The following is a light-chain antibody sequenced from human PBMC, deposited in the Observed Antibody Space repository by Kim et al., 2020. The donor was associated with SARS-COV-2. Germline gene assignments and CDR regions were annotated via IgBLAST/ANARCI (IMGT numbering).Light chain of an antibody. CDR3: YSAADNNLV. V-gene: IGLV3-27*01. J-gene: IGLJ2*01. CDR2: KDS. CDR1: VLAKKY. Sequence: SGSPGQTARITCSGDVLAKKYARWVQQKPGQAPVLVIYKDSERPSGIPERFSGSSSGTTVTLTISGAQVEDEADYYCYSAADNNLVFGGGTQLTVL.